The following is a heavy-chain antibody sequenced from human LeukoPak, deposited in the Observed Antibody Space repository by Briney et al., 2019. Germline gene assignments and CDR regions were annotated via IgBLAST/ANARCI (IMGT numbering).Heavy chain of an antibody. D-gene: IGHD5-12*01. CDR3: AREDGLYSGYDSLSFDY. Sequence: ASVKVSCKASGYTFTSYYMHWVRQAPGQGLEWMGIINPSGGSTSYTQKFQGRVTMTRDTSTSTVYMELSSLRSEDTAVYYCAREDGLYSGYDSLSFDYWGQGTLVTVSS. J-gene: IGHJ4*02. CDR2: INPSGGST. V-gene: IGHV1-46*01. CDR1: GYTFTSYY.